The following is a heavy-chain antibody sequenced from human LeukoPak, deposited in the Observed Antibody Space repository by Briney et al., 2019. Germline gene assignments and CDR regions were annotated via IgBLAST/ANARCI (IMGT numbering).Heavy chain of an antibody. CDR2: INPNSGGT. CDR1: GYTFTGYY. Sequence: GASVKVSCKASGYTFTGYYMHWVRQAPGQGLEWMGWINPNSGGTNYAQKFRGRVTLTRDTPARTAFMELNRLTSDDTAVYYCARTSIAARRADFDYWGQGTVVTVSS. CDR3: ARTSIAARRADFDY. D-gene: IGHD6-6*01. V-gene: IGHV1-2*02. J-gene: IGHJ4*02.